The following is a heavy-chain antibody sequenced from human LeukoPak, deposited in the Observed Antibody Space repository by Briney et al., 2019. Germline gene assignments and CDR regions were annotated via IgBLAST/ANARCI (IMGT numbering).Heavy chain of an antibody. CDR3: ASEDEYFQH. CDR1: GYDFSNNW. CDR2: IYPGDSET. Sequence: GESLKISCEGSGYDFSNNWIGWVRHMPGKGLEWVAIIYPGDSETRYPPSFEGQVTISADKSINTAYLQWSSLKASDSAMYYCASEDEYFQHWGQGTLVTVSS. V-gene: IGHV5-51*01. J-gene: IGHJ1*01.